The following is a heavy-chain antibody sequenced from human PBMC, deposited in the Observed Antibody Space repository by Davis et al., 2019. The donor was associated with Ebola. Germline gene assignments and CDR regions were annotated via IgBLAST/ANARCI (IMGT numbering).Heavy chain of an antibody. Sequence: MPGGSLRLSCTVSGGSISSYYWSWIRQPPGKGLEWIGYIYYSGSTNYNPSLKSRVTISVDTSKNQFSLKLSSLTAADTAVYYCARHLGWFDPWGQGTLVTVSS. CDR1: GGSISSYY. V-gene: IGHV4-59*08. J-gene: IGHJ5*02. CDR3: ARHLGWFDP. CDR2: IYYSGST. D-gene: IGHD3-16*01.